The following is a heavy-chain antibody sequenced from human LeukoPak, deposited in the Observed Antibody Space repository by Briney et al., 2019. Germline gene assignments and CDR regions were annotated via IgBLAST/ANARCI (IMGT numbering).Heavy chain of an antibody. Sequence: SETLSLTCAVSGDSISSGHYWDWIRQPPGRGLEWIGSIHHSGSTWYNPSLKSRVTISLDTSQTQISLSVTSVTAADTAVYYCARGTDYYDSSGWLDPWGQGTLVTVSS. J-gene: IGHJ5*02. V-gene: IGHV4-38-2*01. D-gene: IGHD3-22*01. CDR1: GDSISSGHY. CDR3: ARGTDYYDSSGWLDP. CDR2: IHHSGST.